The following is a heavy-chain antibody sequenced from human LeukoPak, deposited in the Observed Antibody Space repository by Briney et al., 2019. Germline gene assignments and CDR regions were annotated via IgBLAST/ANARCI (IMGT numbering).Heavy chain of an antibody. CDR1: GGSISSYH. V-gene: IGHV4-59*01. J-gene: IGHJ4*02. Sequence: SETLSLTCTVSGGSISSYHWSWIRQPPGKGLEWIGYIYNSGGTNYNPSLQSRVTISVDTSKNQFSLKLSSVTAADTAVYHCARLTTWVGYYFDCWGQGALVTVSS. CDR2: IYNSGGT. CDR3: ARLTTWVGYYFDC. D-gene: IGHD1-1*01.